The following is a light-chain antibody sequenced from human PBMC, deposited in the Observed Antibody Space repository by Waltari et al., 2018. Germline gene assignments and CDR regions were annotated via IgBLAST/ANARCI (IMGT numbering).Light chain of an antibody. J-gene: IGLJ2*01. CDR3: QVWDPNSDRQV. Sequence: SYVVTQPPSVSVAPGQTATITCEGDNIRSKNFNWYQQEPGQAPVVVVYDDSDRPSGIPERFSGSNAGNTATLTISRVEAGDEADYYCQVWDPNSDRQVFGGGTKLTVL. CDR1: NIRSKN. CDR2: DDS. V-gene: IGLV3-21*02.